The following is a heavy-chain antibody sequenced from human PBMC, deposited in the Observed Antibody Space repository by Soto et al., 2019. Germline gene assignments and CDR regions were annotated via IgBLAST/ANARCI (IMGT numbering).Heavy chain of an antibody. J-gene: IGHJ6*02. V-gene: IGHV3-21*01. CDR2: ISCSGSYI. CDR3: ARVVDYCDPYYYYGMDV. Sequence: EVQLVESGGGLVKPGGSLRLSCAASGFTFSYYSMNWVRQAPAKGLEWVSSISCSGSYIYYADSVKGRFTISRDNAKNSLYLQMNSLRAEDTAVYYCARVVDYCDPYYYYGMDVWGQGTTVTVSS. D-gene: IGHD3-22*01. CDR1: GFTFSYYS.